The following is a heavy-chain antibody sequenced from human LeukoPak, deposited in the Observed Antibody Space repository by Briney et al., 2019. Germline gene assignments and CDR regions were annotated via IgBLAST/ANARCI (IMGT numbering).Heavy chain of an antibody. CDR3: ARGSGMYYYDSSGYYGPMDV. V-gene: IGHV1-18*01. J-gene: IGHJ6*02. D-gene: IGHD3-22*01. CDR1: GYTFTSYG. Sequence: ASVKVSCKASGYTFTSYGISWVRQAPGQGLEWMGWISAYNGNTNYAQKLQGRVTMTTDTSTSTAYMELRSLRSDDTAVYYCARGSGMYYYDSSGYYGPMDVWGQGTTVTVSS. CDR2: ISAYNGNT.